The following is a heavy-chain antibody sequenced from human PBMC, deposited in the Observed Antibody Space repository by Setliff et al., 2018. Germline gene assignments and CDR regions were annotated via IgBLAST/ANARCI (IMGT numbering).Heavy chain of an antibody. V-gene: IGHV1-69*11. J-gene: IGHJ5*02. CDR1: GGPFSNYA. CDR2: ITPVLGTT. Sequence: SVKVSCKASGGPFSNYAISWVRQAPGQGLEWMGRITPVLGTTDYSQKFQGRVTITADESTRTVNMELTSLRSEDTAVYYCVRDVFDFRTGQDGPWGQGTLVTVS. CDR3: VRDVFDFRTGQDGP. D-gene: IGHD3-3*01.